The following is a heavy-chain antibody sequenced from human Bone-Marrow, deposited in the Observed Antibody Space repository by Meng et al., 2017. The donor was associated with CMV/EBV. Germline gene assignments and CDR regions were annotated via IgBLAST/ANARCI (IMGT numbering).Heavy chain of an antibody. CDR2: IYSSGSST. V-gene: IGHV3-23*03. D-gene: IGHD6-6*01. CDR3: AKDTRTGGVALRPTGYGMDV. J-gene: IGHJ6*02. CDR1: GFTFSSYS. Sequence: LSLTCAASGFTFSSYSMSWVRQAPGKGLEWVSVIYSSGSSTSYADSVKGRFTISRDNSKNTLFLQMNSLRAGDTAVYYCAKDTRTGGVALRPTGYGMDVWVQGTTVTVSS.